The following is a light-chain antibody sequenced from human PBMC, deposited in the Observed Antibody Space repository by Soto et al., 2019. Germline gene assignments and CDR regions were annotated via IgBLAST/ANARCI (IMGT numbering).Light chain of an antibody. CDR3: QQRSNWPVT. CDR2: DAS. CDR1: QSVSSY. Sequence: EIVLTQSPGTLSLSPGERATLSCRASQSVSSYLAWYQQKPGQAPRLLIYDASTRATGISARFSGSGSGTDFPLTTSSLEPEDFAVYYCQQRSNWPVTFGQGTRVEVK. V-gene: IGKV3-11*01. J-gene: IGKJ1*01.